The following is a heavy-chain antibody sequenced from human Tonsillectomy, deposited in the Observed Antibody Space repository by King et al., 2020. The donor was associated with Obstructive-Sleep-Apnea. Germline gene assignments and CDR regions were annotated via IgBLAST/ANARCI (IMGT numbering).Heavy chain of an antibody. V-gene: IGHV4-39*07. CDR1: GCSISSSSYY. CDR2: IYHSGST. Sequence: QLQLQESGPGLVKPSETLSLTCTVSGCSISSSSYYWGWIREPPGKGLEWIGSIYHSGSTYYHPSLKSRVTISVDTSKNQFSLKLNSVTAADTAVYYCARDEQLIPYWYFDLWGRGTLVTVSS. D-gene: IGHD6-13*01. CDR3: ARDEQLIPYWYFDL. J-gene: IGHJ2*01.